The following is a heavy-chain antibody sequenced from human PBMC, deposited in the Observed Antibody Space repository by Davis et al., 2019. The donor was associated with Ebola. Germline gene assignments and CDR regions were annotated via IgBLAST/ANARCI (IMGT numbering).Heavy chain of an antibody. CDR2: IYPGDSDT. CDR1: GYSFTSYW. Sequence: GESLKISCKGSGYSFTSYWIGWVRQMPGKGLEWMGIIYPGDSDTRYSPSFQGQVTISADKSISTAYLQWSSLKASDTAMYYCARGAPYYYDSSGYYYVRYWGQGTLVTVSS. D-gene: IGHD3-22*01. V-gene: IGHV5-51*01. J-gene: IGHJ4*02. CDR3: ARGAPYYYDSSGYYYVRY.